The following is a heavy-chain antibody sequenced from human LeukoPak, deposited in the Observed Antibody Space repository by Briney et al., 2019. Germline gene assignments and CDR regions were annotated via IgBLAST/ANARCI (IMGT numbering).Heavy chain of an antibody. Sequence: GSLRLSCAASGFTFSSYWMSWVRQAPGKGLEWVANIKQDGSEKYYVDSVKGRFTISRDNARNSLYLQMNSLRAEDTAVYYCARALRVLWFGELLYPSGYWGQGTLVTVSS. J-gene: IGHJ4*02. CDR1: GFTFSSYW. D-gene: IGHD3-10*01. CDR2: IKQDGSEK. V-gene: IGHV3-7*01. CDR3: ARALRVLWFGELLYPSGY.